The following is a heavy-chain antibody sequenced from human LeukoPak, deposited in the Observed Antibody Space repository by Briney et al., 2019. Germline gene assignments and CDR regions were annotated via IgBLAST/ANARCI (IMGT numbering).Heavy chain of an antibody. CDR1: GFTFSSYW. CDR3: ARDLGPKGYYDSSGYFDY. D-gene: IGHD3-22*01. CDR2: IKQDGSEK. Sequence: GGSLRLSCAASGFTFSSYWMSWVRQAPGKGLEWVANIKQDGSEKYYVDSVRGRFTISRDNAKNSLYLQMNSLRAEDTAVYYCARDLGPKGYYDSSGYFDYWGQGTLVTVSS. V-gene: IGHV3-7*01. J-gene: IGHJ4*02.